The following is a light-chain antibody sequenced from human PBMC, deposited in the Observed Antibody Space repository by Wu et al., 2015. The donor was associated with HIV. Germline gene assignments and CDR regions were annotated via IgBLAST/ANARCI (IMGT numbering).Light chain of an antibody. CDR3: QQYYSHPPT. Sequence: AVRITQSPSSLSASTGDRVTITCRAAPGVDKYLAWFQQKPGQAPKLLIHAASTLRSGVPSRFIGVGSGTEFTLTITCLQSEDFATYFCQQYYSHPPTFGQGTKIEVK. V-gene: IGKV1-8*01. CDR2: AAS. J-gene: IGKJ1*01. CDR1: PGVDKY.